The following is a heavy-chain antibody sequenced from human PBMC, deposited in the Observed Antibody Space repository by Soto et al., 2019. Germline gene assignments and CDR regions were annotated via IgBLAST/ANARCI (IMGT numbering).Heavy chain of an antibody. CDR3: TTGFMGAMVY. CDR2: IKSKTDGGTT. CDR1: DFTFSKAG. Sequence: GSPRLSFAAPDFTFSKAGMNWVRQAPGKGLEWVGRIKSKTDGGTTDYAAPVKGRFTISRDDSKNTLYLQMNSLKTEDTAAYDCTTGFMGAMVYWGQGTLVTVFS. D-gene: IGHD1-26*01. J-gene: IGHJ4*02. V-gene: IGHV3-15*07.